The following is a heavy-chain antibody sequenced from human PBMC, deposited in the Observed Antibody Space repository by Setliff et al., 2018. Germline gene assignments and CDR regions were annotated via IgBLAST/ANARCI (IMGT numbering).Heavy chain of an antibody. CDR3: ARATSGWYSAYYYYMDV. D-gene: IGHD6-19*01. CDR1: GDSISSGNW. CDR2: INHSGNT. V-gene: IGHV4-4*02. J-gene: IGHJ6*03. Sequence: SETLSLTCAVSGDSISSGNWWSWVRQPPEKGLEWIGEINHSGNTNYNPSLKSRVTISVDKSKNQFSLNLTSVTAADTAVYYCARATSGWYSAYYYYMDVWGEGTTVTVSS.